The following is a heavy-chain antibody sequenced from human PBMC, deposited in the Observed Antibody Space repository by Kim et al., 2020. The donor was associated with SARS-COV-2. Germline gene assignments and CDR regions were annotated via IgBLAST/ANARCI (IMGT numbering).Heavy chain of an antibody. D-gene: IGHD6-19*01. V-gene: IGHV3-74*03. J-gene: IGHJ4*02. CDR1: GFSFSNY. Sequence: GGSLRLSCAASGFSFSNYMHWVRQAPGRGLVWVSRINGDGSDTTYADSVKGRFTISRDNAKKTLYLQMNSLRAEDTAMYNCINYQGSSGWRWGKGTLGTV. CDR3: INYQGSSGWR. CDR2: INGDGSDT.